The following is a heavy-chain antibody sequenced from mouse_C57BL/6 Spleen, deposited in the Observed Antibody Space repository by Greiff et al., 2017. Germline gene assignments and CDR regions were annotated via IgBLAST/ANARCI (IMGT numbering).Heavy chain of an antibody. J-gene: IGHJ3*01. CDR2: IYPGSGST. CDR1: GYTFTSYW. V-gene: IGHV1-55*01. CDR3: ARCGIYYDYDRAWFAY. Sequence: QVQLQQSGAELVKPGASVKMSCKASGYTFTSYWITWVKQRPGQGLEWIGDIYPGSGSTNYNEKFKSKATLTVDTSSSTAYMQLSSLTSEDSAVYYCARCGIYYDYDRAWFAYWGQGTLVTVSA. D-gene: IGHD2-4*01.